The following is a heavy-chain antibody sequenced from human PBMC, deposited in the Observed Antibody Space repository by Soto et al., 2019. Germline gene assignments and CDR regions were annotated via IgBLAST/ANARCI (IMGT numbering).Heavy chain of an antibody. V-gene: IGHV3-23*01. Sequence: PGGSLRLSCAASGFTFSSYAMSWVRQAPGKGLEWVSAISGSGGSTYYADSVKGRFTISRDNSKNTLYLQMNSLRAEDTAVYYCAKDPPRMIVVVITHDAFDIWGQGTMVTVS. CDR2: ISGSGGST. D-gene: IGHD3-22*01. CDR3: AKDPPRMIVVVITHDAFDI. CDR1: GFTFSSYA. J-gene: IGHJ3*02.